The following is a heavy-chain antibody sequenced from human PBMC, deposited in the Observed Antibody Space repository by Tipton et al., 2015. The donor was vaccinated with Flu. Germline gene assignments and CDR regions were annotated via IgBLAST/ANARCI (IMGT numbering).Heavy chain of an antibody. CDR2: ISYDGNNK. CDR1: GFTFSGYA. J-gene: IGHJ4*02. V-gene: IGHV3-30*04. CDR3: ARTSSGWYGQIDY. Sequence: RSLRLSCAASGFTFSGYAMHWVRQAPGKGLEWVSVISYDGNNKFYADSVRGRFTISRDNSENTLYLQMNSLRAEDTAVYYCARTSSGWYGQIDYWGQGTQVTVSS. D-gene: IGHD6-19*01.